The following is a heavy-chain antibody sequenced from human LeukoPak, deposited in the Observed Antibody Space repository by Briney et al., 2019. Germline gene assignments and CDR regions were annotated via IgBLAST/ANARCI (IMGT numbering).Heavy chain of an antibody. V-gene: IGHV3-21*03. CDR1: GFTFSSYS. Sequence: GGSLRLSCAASGFTFSSYSMNWVRQAPGKGLEWVSFISSSSAHINYADSVKGRFTISRDNPRNSLYLQMNSLKTEDTAVYYCSRSSGWLSVYWGQGTLVTVSS. CDR3: SRSSGWLSVY. CDR2: ISSSSAHI. J-gene: IGHJ4*02. D-gene: IGHD6-19*01.